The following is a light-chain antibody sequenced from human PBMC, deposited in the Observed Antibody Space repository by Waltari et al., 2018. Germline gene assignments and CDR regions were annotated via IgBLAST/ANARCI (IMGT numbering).Light chain of an antibody. CDR1: QHINSW. V-gene: IGKV1-5*03. Sequence: DIQMTQSSSTLSASVGDRVTIPCRASQHINSWLAWYQQKPGKAPKLLIYKASSLESGVPSRFSGSGSGTEFTLTITSLQPDDFATYFCQHYNNYSPWTFGQGTKVEVK. CDR2: KAS. J-gene: IGKJ1*01. CDR3: QHYNNYSPWT.